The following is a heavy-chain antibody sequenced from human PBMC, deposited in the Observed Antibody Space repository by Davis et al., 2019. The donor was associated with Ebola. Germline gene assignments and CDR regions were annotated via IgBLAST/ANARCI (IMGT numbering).Heavy chain of an antibody. D-gene: IGHD3-22*01. CDR3: AREGYYYDSSGYYQGAFDI. J-gene: IGHJ3*02. CDR1: GGSISSYY. V-gene: IGHV4-59*01. Sequence: SETLSLTCTVSGGSISSYYWSWIRQPPGKGLEWIGYIYYSGSTNYNPSLKSRVTISVDTSKNQFSLKLSSVTAADTAVYYCAREGYYYDSSGYYQGAFDIWGQGTMVTVSS. CDR2: IYYSGST.